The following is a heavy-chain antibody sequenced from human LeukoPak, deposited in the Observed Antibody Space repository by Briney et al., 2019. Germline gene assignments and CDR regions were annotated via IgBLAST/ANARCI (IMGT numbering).Heavy chain of an antibody. CDR1: GFTFSNYA. Sequence: PGRSLRLSCAASGFTFSNYAMHWVRQAPGKGLEWVAVISYDGTNKYYADSVKGRFTISRDNSKNTTYLQMNSLRAEDTAMYYCARAPMSYDSSGFGGAFDIWGQGTMVTVSS. CDR3: ARAPMSYDSSGFGGAFDI. D-gene: IGHD3-22*01. V-gene: IGHV3-30-3*01. CDR2: ISYDGTNK. J-gene: IGHJ3*02.